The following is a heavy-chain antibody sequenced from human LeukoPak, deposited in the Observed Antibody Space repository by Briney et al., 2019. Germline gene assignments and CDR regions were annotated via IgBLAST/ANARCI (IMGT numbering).Heavy chain of an antibody. J-gene: IGHJ4*02. V-gene: IGHV3-30*18. D-gene: IGHD3-22*01. CDR3: AKDSAYYDSSGDYFDS. CDR1: GFTFRMFA. Sequence: GGSLRLSCAASGFTFRMFAMHWVRQTPGKGLEWVAVISYDGRTTYYRDSVKSRFTISRDDSKNTLYLQMSTLRSDDTAVYYCAKDSAYYDSSGDYFDSWGQGTLVTVSS. CDR2: ISYDGRTT.